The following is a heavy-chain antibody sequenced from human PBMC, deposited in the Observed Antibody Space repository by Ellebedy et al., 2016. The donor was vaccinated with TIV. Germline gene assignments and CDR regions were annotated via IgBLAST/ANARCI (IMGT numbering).Heavy chain of an antibody. Sequence: ASVKVSCKASGYTFTSYYMHWVRQAPGQGLEWMGWMNPNSGNTGYAQKFQGRVTITRNTSISTAYMELSSLRSEDTAVYYCARVKGAGYSYVSYWGQGTLVTVSS. D-gene: IGHD5-18*01. CDR3: ARVKGAGYSYVSY. V-gene: IGHV1-8*03. J-gene: IGHJ4*02. CDR1: GYTFTSYY. CDR2: MNPNSGNT.